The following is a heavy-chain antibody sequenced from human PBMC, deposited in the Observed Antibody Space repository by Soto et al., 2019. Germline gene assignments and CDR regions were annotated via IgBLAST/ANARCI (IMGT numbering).Heavy chain of an antibody. V-gene: IGHV4-34*01. CDR1: GGSFSGYY. J-gene: IGHJ3*02. D-gene: IGHD7-27*01. CDR3: ARVTGDWRYDAFDI. CDR2: INHSGST. Sequence: SETLSLTCAVYGGSFSGYYWSWIRQPPGKGLEWIGEINHSGSTNYNPSLKSRVTISVDTSKNQFSLKLSSVTAADMAVYYCARVTGDWRYDAFDIWGQGTMVTVSS.